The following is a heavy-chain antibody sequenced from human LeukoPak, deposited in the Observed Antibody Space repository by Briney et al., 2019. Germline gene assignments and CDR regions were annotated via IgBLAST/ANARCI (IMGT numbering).Heavy chain of an antibody. D-gene: IGHD3-22*01. CDR3: AKKGYYDGSGYYMYYFDH. V-gene: IGHV3-23*01. Sequence: GGSLRLSCAASGFTFSSYAMSWVRQAPGKGLEWVSAISGNGDSTYYADSVKGRFTISRDNSKNTLYLQMNSLRAEDTAVYYCAKKGYYDGSGYYMYYFDHWGQGTLVTVSS. J-gene: IGHJ4*02. CDR1: GFTFSSYA. CDR2: ISGNGDST.